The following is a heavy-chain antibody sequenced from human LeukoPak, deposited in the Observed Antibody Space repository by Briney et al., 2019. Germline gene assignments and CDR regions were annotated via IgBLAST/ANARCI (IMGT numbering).Heavy chain of an antibody. J-gene: IGHJ4*02. D-gene: IGHD4-23*01. V-gene: IGHV3-33*06. CDR2: IWYDGSNK. CDR1: GFTFSSYG. Sequence: GGSLRLSCAASGFTFSSYGMHWVRQAPGKGLEWVAVIWYDGSNKYYADSVEGRFTISRDNSKNTLYLQMNSLRAEDTAVYYCAKAGGNSPFDYWGQGTLVTVSS. CDR3: AKAGGNSPFDY.